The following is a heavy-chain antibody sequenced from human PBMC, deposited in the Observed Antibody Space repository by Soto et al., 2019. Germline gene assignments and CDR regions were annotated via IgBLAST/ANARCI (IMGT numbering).Heavy chain of an antibody. Sequence: QVQLVESGGGAVQPGRSVRLSCTASGFNFNDYGMHWVRQAPGKGLEWVAVISYVGGERYYADSVKGRFIISRDNSKNTLYLQMNSLRAEDTAVYYCAKDLVAAYGSGRRCCFDNWGQGTLVTVSS. CDR3: AKDLVAAYGSGRRCCFDN. CDR1: GFNFNDYG. CDR2: ISYVGGER. D-gene: IGHD6-19*01. J-gene: IGHJ4*02. V-gene: IGHV3-30*18.